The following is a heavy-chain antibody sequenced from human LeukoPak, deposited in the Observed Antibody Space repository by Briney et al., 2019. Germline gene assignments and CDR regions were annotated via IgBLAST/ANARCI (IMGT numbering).Heavy chain of an antibody. Sequence: PSETLSLTCAVYGGSFSGYYWSWIRQPPGKGLEWIGEINHSGSTNYNPSLKSRVTISVDTSKNQVSLKLTSVTAADTAVYYCARTTEGGYSYGYFYYYYMDVWGKGTTVTISS. CDR2: INHSGST. V-gene: IGHV4-34*01. CDR3: ARTTEGGYSYGYFYYYYMDV. CDR1: GGSFSGYY. D-gene: IGHD5-18*01. J-gene: IGHJ6*03.